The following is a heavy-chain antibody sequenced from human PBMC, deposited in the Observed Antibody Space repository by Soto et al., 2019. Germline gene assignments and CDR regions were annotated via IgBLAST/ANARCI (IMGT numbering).Heavy chain of an antibody. CDR3: ARPRSMSSSGFDI. Sequence: EVQLVESGGGLVQPGGSLRLSCVASGYTFSSHWIHWVRQAPGQGLVGVSRINPDGSFTSYADSMKGRFTISRDNAKNTLYLEMNSLRAEDTAVYYCARPRSMSSSGFDIWGQGTMVTVSS. J-gene: IGHJ3*02. CDR1: GYTFSSHW. CDR2: INPDGSFT. D-gene: IGHD6-6*01. V-gene: IGHV3-74*01.